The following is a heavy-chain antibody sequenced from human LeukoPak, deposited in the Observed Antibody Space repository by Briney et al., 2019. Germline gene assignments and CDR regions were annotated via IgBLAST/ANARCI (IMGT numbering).Heavy chain of an antibody. CDR3: ARARQWLVLGDAFDI. J-gene: IGHJ3*02. V-gene: IGHV1-69*13. CDR2: IIPTFGTA. CDR1: GGTFSSYA. Sequence: ASVKVSCKASGGTFSSYAISWVRQAPGQGLEWMGGIIPTFGTANYAQKFQGRVTITADESTSTAYMELSSLRSEDTAVYYCARARQWLVLGDAFDIWGQGTMVTVSS. D-gene: IGHD6-19*01.